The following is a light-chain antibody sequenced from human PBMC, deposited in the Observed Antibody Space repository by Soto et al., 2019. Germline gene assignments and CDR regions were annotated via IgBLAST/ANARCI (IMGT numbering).Light chain of an antibody. CDR1: QSVSRN. CDR3: QQYNKWLYT. CDR2: GAS. V-gene: IGKV3-15*01. J-gene: IGKJ2*01. Sequence: EIVMTQSPATLSVSPGERVTLSCRASQSVSRNFAWYRQKPGQAPTLLIYGASTRATGIPDRFRGSGSGTESTLTISSLQSEDFAVYYCQQYNKWLYTFGQGTKLEIK.